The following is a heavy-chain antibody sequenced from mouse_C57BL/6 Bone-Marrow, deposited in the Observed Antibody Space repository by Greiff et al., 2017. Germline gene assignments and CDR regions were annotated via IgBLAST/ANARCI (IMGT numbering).Heavy chain of an antibody. CDR3: ARGGSSYWYFDV. J-gene: IGHJ1*03. Sequence: QVQLQQPGAELVKPGASVKMSCKASGYTFTSYWITWVKQRPGQGLEWIGDIYPGSGSTNYNEKFKSKATLTVDTSSSTAYRQLSSLTSEDSAVYYWARGGSSYWYFDVWGTGTTVTVSS. CDR2: IYPGSGST. V-gene: IGHV1-55*01. CDR1: GYTFTSYW. D-gene: IGHD1-1*01.